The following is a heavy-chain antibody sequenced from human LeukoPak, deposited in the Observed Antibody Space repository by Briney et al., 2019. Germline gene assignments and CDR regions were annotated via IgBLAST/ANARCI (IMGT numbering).Heavy chain of an antibody. CDR3: AKEGGA. Sequence: ETLSLTCAVYGGSFSGYYWSWIRQPPGQGLEWVSAIGGRGGSKYYADSVKGRVTISRDNSKNTVSLQMNSLRRDDTAMYYCAKEGGAWGQGTLVVVSS. V-gene: IGHV3-23*01. CDR1: GGSFSGYY. D-gene: IGHD3-16*01. J-gene: IGHJ5*02. CDR2: IGGRGGSK.